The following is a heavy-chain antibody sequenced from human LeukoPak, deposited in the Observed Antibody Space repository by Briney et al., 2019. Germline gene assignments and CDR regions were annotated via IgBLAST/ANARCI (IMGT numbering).Heavy chain of an antibody. CDR2: IRHDGSNK. V-gene: IGHV3-30*02. J-gene: IGHJ3*02. CDR1: GFTFSSYG. CDR3: AKGQGIAAANAFDI. D-gene: IGHD6-13*01. Sequence: GGSLRLSCAASGFTFSSYGMHWVRQAPGKGLEWVAFIRHDGSNKYYADSVKGRFTISRDNSKNTLYLQMNSLRAEDTAVYYCAKGQGIAAANAFDIWGQGTMVTVSS.